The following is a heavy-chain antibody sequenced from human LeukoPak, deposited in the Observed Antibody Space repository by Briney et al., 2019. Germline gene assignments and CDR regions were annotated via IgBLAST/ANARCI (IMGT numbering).Heavy chain of an antibody. CDR2: LYYSGST. CDR3: ARGASELRYYYYMDV. Sequence: SETLSLTCTVSGGSISSSSYYWGWIRQSPGKGLEWIGSLYYSGSTYYNPSLKSRLTISVDTSKSQFSLRLSSVTAAVTAVYFCARGASELRYYYYMDVWGKGTTVTVSS. V-gene: IGHV4-39*01. CDR1: GGSISSSSYY. J-gene: IGHJ6*03. D-gene: IGHD1-26*01.